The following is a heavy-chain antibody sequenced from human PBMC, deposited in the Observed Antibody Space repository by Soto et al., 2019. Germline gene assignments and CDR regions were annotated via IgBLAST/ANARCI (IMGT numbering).Heavy chain of an antibody. Sequence: GGSLRLSCAASGFTFSNAWMNWVRQAPGKGLEWVGRIKSKTDGGTTDYAAPVKGRFTISRDDSKSIAHLQMNSLKTEDTAVYYCTRDRYYGSGSYSYFQHWGQGTLVTVSS. D-gene: IGHD3-10*01. CDR1: GFTFSNAW. V-gene: IGHV3-15*07. J-gene: IGHJ1*01. CDR2: IKSKTDGGTT. CDR3: TRDRYYGSGSYSYFQH.